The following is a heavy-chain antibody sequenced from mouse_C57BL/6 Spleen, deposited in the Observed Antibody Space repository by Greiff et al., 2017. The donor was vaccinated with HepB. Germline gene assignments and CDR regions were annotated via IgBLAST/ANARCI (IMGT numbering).Heavy chain of an antibody. CDR2: IWSGGST. CDR1: GFSLTSYG. D-gene: IGHD2-4*01. CDR3: ARNFDDYDEAAWFAY. Sequence: VHLVESGPGLVQPSQSLSITCTVSGFSLTSYGVHWVRQSPGKGLEWLGVIWSGGSTDYNAAFISRLSISKDNSKSQVFFKMNSLQADDTAIYYCARNFDDYDEAAWFAYWGQGTLVTVSA. J-gene: IGHJ3*01. V-gene: IGHV2-2*01.